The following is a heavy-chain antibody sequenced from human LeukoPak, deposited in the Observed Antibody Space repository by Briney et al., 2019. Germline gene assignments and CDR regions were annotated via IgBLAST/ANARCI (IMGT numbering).Heavy chain of an antibody. CDR3: ARGPIYPRSGDYPNYYLDY. J-gene: IGHJ4*02. Sequence: ASVKVSCKASGYTFTSYDINWVRQASGQGLEWMGWMNPNSGVTGYAQKFQGRVSMTRDTSISTAYMELSGLRSEDTAVYYCARGPIYPRSGDYPNYYLDYWGQGTLVTVSS. CDR2: MNPNSGVT. V-gene: IGHV1-8*01. CDR1: GYTFTSYD. D-gene: IGHD3-22*01.